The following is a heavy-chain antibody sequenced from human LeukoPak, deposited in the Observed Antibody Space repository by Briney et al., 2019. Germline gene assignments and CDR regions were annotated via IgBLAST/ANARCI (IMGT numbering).Heavy chain of an antibody. CDR2: ILGTGGYT. CDR1: GFTFSNSV. CDR3: ARGSKGTYDY. Sequence: GGSLRLSCVASGFTFSNSVMTWVRQAPGKGLEWVSPILGTGGYTYFANSVKGRFTISRDNSKNTLYLQMNSLRAGDTAIYYCARGSKGTYDYWGQGTLVTVSS. J-gene: IGHJ4*02. V-gene: IGHV3-23*01.